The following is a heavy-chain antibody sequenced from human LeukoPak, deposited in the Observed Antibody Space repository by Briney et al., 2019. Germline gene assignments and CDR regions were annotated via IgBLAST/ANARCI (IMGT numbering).Heavy chain of an antibody. CDR3: ARGTIEGFDP. CDR1: GYTFTRDY. J-gene: IGHJ5*02. V-gene: IGHV1-46*01. Sequence: GASVKFSCKASGYTFTRDYIHWVRQVFGQGLEWMGIINPSGGSATYAQKFQGRVTMTREMSTSTVYMEPSSLKSEDTAVYYCARGTIEGFDPWGQGTLVTVSS. CDR2: INPSGGSA. D-gene: IGHD1-7*01.